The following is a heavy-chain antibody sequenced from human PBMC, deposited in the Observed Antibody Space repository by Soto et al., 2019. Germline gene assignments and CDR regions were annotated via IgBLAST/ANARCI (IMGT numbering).Heavy chain of an antibody. J-gene: IGHJ6*02. CDR1: GYTFTSYG. Sequence: ASVKVSCKASGYTFTSYGISWVRQAPGQGLEWMGWISAYNGNTNYAQKLQGRVTMTTETSTSTAYMELRSLISDDTAVHYCARDPNDSSAYYHHYYYGMDVWGQGTTVTVSS. D-gene: IGHD3-22*01. CDR2: ISAYNGNT. CDR3: ARDPNDSSAYYHHYYYGMDV. V-gene: IGHV1-18*01.